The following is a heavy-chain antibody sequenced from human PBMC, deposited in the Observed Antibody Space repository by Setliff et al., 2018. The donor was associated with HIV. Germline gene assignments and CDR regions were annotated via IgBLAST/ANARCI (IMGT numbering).Heavy chain of an antibody. Sequence: SETLSLTCAVSGYSIRSGYYWGWIRQSPGKGLEWIGSIFHSGSTYTSPSLRSRVTMSVDTSKNQFSVNLNSVTAAATAVYYCARWMTSRINRRHLRGDWFDPWGQGSRGTVPQ. D-gene: IGHD1-1*01. CDR1: GYSIRSGYY. J-gene: IGHJ5*02. CDR3: ARWMTSRINRRHLRGDWFDP. V-gene: IGHV4-38-2*01. CDR2: IFHSGST.